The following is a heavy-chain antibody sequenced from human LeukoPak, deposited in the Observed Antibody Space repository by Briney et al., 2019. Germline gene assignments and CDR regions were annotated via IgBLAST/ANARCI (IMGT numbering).Heavy chain of an antibody. D-gene: IGHD2-15*01. CDR3: ASDHCSGGSCYPRYYYGMDV. CDR2: VIPIFGTA. V-gene: IGHV1-69*13. J-gene: IGHJ6*04. CDR1: GGTFSSYA. Sequence: SVKVSCKASGGTFSSYAISWVRQAPGHGLEWIGGVIPIFGTANYAQKFQGRVTITADESTSTAYMELSSLRSEDTAVYYCASDHCSGGSCYPRYYYGMDVGGKGTTVTVSS.